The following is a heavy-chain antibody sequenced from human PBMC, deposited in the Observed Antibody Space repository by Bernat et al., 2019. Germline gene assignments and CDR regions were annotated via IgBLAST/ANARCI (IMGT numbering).Heavy chain of an antibody. Sequence: EVQLVESGGGLAKPGGSLRLSCAASGFTFSNSWMRWARQAPGKGLEWVGRFKTEADGGKTDYSAHVKGRFTISRDDSNNTLYLQMNSLKTEDTAVYYCSTDRGIAVRPLFDTWGQGTMVTVSS. J-gene: IGHJ4*02. D-gene: IGHD6-6*01. CDR1: GFTFSNSW. CDR3: STDRGIAVRPLFDT. CDR2: FKTEADGGKT. V-gene: IGHV3-15*01.